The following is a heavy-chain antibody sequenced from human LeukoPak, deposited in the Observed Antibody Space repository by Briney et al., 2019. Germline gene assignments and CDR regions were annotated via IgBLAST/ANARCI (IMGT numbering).Heavy chain of an antibody. CDR3: ARVVRDSSGYYYDHKRYYFDY. V-gene: IGHV3-66*01. D-gene: IGHD3-22*01. CDR1: GFTVSSNY. Sequence: GGSLRLSCAASGFTVSSNYMSWVRQAPGKGLEWVSVIYSGGSTYYADSVKGRFTISRDNSKNTLYLQMNSLRAEDTAVYYCARVVRDSSGYYYDHKRYYFDYWGQGTLVTVSS. J-gene: IGHJ4*02. CDR2: IYSGGST.